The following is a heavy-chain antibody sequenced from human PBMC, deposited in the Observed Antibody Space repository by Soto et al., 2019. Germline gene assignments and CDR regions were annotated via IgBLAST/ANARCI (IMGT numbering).Heavy chain of an antibody. CDR2: ISWDDDK. D-gene: IGHD4-17*01. J-gene: IGHJ2*01. CDR3: ERALDSGGRWYFDL. Sequence: QITLKESGPTLVKPTQTLTVTCTFSGSSLSTSGVAVGWIRQPPGKALEWLALISWDDDKSYSPSLKSRVTITRDTSKNQVVLTMTNMDPVATAPYYCERALDSGGRWYFDLWGRGTLVTVSS. V-gene: IGHV2-5*02. CDR1: GSSLSTSGVA.